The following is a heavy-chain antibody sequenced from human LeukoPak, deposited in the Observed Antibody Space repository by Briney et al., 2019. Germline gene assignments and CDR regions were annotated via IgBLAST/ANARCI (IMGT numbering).Heavy chain of an antibody. D-gene: IGHD6-6*01. CDR3: ARERIQYSSSPGAFDI. CDR2: IYYGGST. CDR1: GGSISSYY. Sequence: PSETLSLTCTVSGGSISSYYWSWIRQPPGEGLEWIGYIYYGGSTNYNPSLRRRVTISVNTSKTQCSLKLSSGTAADTAVYYSARERIQYSSSPGAFDIWDQGTMVTVSS. V-gene: IGHV4-59*01. J-gene: IGHJ3*02.